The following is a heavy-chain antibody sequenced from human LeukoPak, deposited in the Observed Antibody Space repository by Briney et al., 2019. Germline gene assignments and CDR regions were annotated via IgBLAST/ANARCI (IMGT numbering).Heavy chain of an antibody. J-gene: IGHJ4*02. Sequence: GGSLGLSCAASGFTFSSYSMSWVRQAPGKGLEWVSAINSGGTPYYADSVKGRVTISRDNSKSTVYLQLSTLRANDTAIYYCGKGGRDSDYWGQGTLVTVSS. CDR2: INSGGTP. V-gene: IGHV3-23*01. D-gene: IGHD5-12*01. CDR3: GKGGRDSDY. CDR1: GFTFSSYS.